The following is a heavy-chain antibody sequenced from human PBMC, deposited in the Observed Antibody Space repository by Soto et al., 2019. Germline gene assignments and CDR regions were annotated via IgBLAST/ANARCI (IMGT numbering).Heavy chain of an antibody. CDR1: GYTFTSYG. D-gene: IGHD6-13*01. J-gene: IGHJ5*02. CDR2: ISAYNGNT. CDR3: AREVRSSSWGGNWFDP. Sequence: QVQLVQSGAEVKKPGASMKVSCKASGYTFTSYGISWVRQAPGQGLEWMGWISAYNGNTNYAQKLQGRVTMTTDTSPSTDYMELRCVRPDDTAVDYCAREVRSSSWGGNWFDPWGQGTLVNVSS. V-gene: IGHV1-18*01.